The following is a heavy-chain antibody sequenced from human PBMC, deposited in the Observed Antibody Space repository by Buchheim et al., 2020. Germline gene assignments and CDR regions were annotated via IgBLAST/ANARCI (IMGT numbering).Heavy chain of an antibody. Sequence: QVQLVESGGGLVQPGGSLRLSCAASGFSVSDYYMIWIRQAPGKGLEWVSYITSSGTTIYYADSVKGRFTLFRDNTQNSLYLQLTSLRADDTAVYYCARALGYCSTPTCNNWFDPWGQGTL. CDR3: ARALGYCSTPTCNNWFDP. D-gene: IGHD2-2*01. CDR2: ITSSGTTI. CDR1: GFSVSDYY. J-gene: IGHJ5*02. V-gene: IGHV3-11*01.